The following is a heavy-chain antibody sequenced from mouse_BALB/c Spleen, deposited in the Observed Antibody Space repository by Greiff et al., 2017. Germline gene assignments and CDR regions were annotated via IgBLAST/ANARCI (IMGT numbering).Heavy chain of an antibody. J-gene: IGHJ4*01. D-gene: IGHD2-12*01. Sequence: QVQLQQSGAELVKPGASVKLSCKASGYTFTSYYMYWVKQRPGQGLEWIGEINPSNGGTNFNEKFKSKATLTVDKSSSTAYMQLSSLTSEDSAVYYCTRSYYSLMDYWGQGTSVTVSS. CDR3: TRSYYSLMDY. CDR1: GYTFTSYY. V-gene: IGHV1S81*02. CDR2: INPSNGGT.